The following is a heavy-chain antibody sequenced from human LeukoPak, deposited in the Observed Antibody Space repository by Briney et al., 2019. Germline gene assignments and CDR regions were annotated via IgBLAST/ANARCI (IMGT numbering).Heavy chain of an antibody. J-gene: IGHJ3*02. V-gene: IGHV3-21*01. CDR2: SSSRGGYT. Sequence: GGSLRLSCTASGFSFSIYTINWVRQAPGKGLEWVSYSSSRGGYTYYAESVKGRFTISRDNAKNSLYLQMNSLRVEDTAVYYCARDIYCSGDSCYTGAFDIWGQGTMVTVSS. CDR1: GFSFSIYT. CDR3: ARDIYCSGDSCYTGAFDI. D-gene: IGHD2-15*01.